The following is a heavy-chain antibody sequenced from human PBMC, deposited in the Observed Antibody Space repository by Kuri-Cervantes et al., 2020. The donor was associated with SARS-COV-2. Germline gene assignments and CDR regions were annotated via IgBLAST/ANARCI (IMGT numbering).Heavy chain of an antibody. J-gene: IGHJ3*02. Sequence: GGSLRLSCSASGFSFSSYAMHWARQPPGKGLEHVSAISSNGGSTYYADSVKGRFTISRDNSKSTLYLQMSSLRAEDTAVYYCVKDPKGFGVSFLVAAFDIWGQGTMVTVSS. CDR2: ISSNGGST. CDR3: VKDPKGFGVSFLVAAFDI. V-gene: IGHV3-64D*08. D-gene: IGHD3-3*02. CDR1: GFSFSSYA.